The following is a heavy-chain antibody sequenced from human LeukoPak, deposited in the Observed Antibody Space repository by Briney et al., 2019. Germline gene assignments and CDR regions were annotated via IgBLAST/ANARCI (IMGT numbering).Heavy chain of an antibody. J-gene: IGHJ4*02. CDR3: ARLSTVTTSFDY. V-gene: IGHV4-4*07. CDR2: IYTSGTT. CDR1: GGSISSYY. D-gene: IGHD4-17*01. Sequence: PSETLSLTCTVSGGSISSYYWSWIRQPAGKGLEWIGRIYTSGTTHYNPSLKSRVTMSVDTSKNQFSLKLSSVTAADTAVYYCARLSTVTTSFDYWGQGTLVAVSS.